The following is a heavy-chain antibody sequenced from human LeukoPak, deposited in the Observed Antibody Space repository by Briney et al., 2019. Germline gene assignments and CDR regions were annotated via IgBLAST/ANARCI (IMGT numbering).Heavy chain of an antibody. CDR1: VFTVSSNY. CDR3: ARGGDFDY. J-gene: IGHJ4*02. CDR2: IYSGGST. Sequence: GGSLRLSCAASVFTVSSNYMRWVRQAQGKGLEWVSVIYSGGSTYYADSVKGRFTISRDNSKNTLYLQMNSLRAEDTAVYYCARGGDFDYWGQGTLVTVSS. V-gene: IGHV3-53*01. D-gene: IGHD3-10*01.